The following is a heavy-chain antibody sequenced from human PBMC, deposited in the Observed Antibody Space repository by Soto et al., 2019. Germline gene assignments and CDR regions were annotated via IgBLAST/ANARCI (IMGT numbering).Heavy chain of an antibody. V-gene: IGHV3-64*04. CDR1: GFTFSHSA. J-gene: IGHJ4*02. Sequence: PGGSLRLSCSASGFTFSHSAMHWVRQAPGKGFEYVAAIGSTGASTYYPGSVKGRFIISRDNSKNTLYLQMNSLRAEDTAVYYCAKDYLEDDYGVLFDEWGEGTLV. D-gene: IGHD4-17*01. CDR3: AKDYLEDDYGVLFDE. CDR2: IGSTGAST.